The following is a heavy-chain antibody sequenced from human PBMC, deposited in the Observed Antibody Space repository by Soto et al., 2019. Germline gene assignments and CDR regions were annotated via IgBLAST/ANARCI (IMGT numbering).Heavy chain of an antibody. CDR3: ARGGDVADYGDYANPFDL. D-gene: IGHD4-17*01. CDR1: GYTFTSYG. J-gene: IGHJ2*01. V-gene: IGHV1-18*01. Sequence: QVQLVPSGAAVKKPGASVKVSCKASGYTFTSYGISWVRQAPGQGLERMGWISAYNGNTNYAQKLQGRVTMTTDTSPSTAYMELRSLRSDDTAVYYCARGGDVADYGDYANPFDLWGRGTMVTVSS. CDR2: ISAYNGNT.